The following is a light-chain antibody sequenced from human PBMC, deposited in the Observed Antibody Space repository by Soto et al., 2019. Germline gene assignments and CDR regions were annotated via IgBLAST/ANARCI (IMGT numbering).Light chain of an antibody. CDR1: HSVSSSY. Sequence: EIVLTQSPGTLSLSPGERATLSCRASHSVSSSYLAWYQQKPGQAPRLLIYGASSRATGIPDKFSDSGSGTDFTLTISRLEPEDFAVYYCQQYATSPWTFGHGTKVDIK. V-gene: IGKV3-20*01. J-gene: IGKJ1*01. CDR3: QQYATSPWT. CDR2: GAS.